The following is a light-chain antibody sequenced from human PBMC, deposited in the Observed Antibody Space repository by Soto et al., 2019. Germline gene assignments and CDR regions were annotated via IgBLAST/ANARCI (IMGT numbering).Light chain of an antibody. V-gene: IGLV1-47*01. J-gene: IGLJ1*01. CDR3: ATWDESLNGFYV. CDR2: RNK. Sequence: QSVLTQPPSASGTPGQGVTISCSGSTSNIGSNYVYWYQQLPGTAPKLLIYRNKQRPSGVPDRFSGSKSGTSASLAISGLRSDDEADYFCATWDESLNGFYVFGTGTKVTV. CDR1: TSNIGSNY.